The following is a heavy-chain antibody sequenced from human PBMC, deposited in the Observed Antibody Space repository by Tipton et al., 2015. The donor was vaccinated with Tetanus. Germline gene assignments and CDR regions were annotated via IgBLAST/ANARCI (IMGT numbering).Heavy chain of an antibody. CDR3: ARVTCSSPSCYYYYYYYVDV. CDR1: GDSIRSEDYY. D-gene: IGHD2-2*01. Sequence: TLSLTCSVSGDSIRSEDYYWGWIRQSPGKGLEWLGYIYYSGSTYNNPSLKSRVSISLDASKNQFSLSLNSVTAADSATYYCARVTCSSPSCYYYYYYYVDVWGTGTAVAASS. CDR2: IYYSGST. V-gene: IGHV4-30-4*01. J-gene: IGHJ6*03.